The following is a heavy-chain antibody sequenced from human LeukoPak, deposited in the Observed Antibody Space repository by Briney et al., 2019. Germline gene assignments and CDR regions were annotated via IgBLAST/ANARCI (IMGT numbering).Heavy chain of an antibody. J-gene: IGHJ4*02. D-gene: IGHD2-15*01. CDR2: INHSGST. Sequence: SETLSLTCAVYGGSFSGYYWSWIRQPPGKGLEWIGEINHSGSTNYNPSLKSRVTISVDTSKNQFSLKLSSVTAADTAVYYCARGGDIAYYFDYWGQGTLVTVSS. V-gene: IGHV4-34*01. CDR3: ARGGDIAYYFDY. CDR1: GGSFSGYY.